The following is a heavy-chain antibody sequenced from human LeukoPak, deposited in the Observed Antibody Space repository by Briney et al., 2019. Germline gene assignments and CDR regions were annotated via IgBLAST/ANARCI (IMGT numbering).Heavy chain of an antibody. J-gene: IGHJ3*02. CDR2: IYYSGST. D-gene: IGHD3-22*01. CDR1: GGSISSSSYY. Sequence: SATLSLTCTVSGGSISSSSYYWGWIRQPPGKGLEWIGSIYYSGSTYYNPSPNSRVTISVDTSKNQFSLKLSSVTAADTAVYYCARHGRYYDSSGSDAFGIWGEGTMVTVSS. V-gene: IGHV4-39*01. CDR3: ARHGRYYDSSGSDAFGI.